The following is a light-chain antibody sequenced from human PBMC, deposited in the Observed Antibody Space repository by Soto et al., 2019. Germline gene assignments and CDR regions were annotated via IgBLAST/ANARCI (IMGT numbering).Light chain of an antibody. CDR2: DVT. V-gene: IGLV2-14*03. Sequence: QSVLTQPASVSGSPGQSITISCTGTSSDVGGYNYVSWYQHHPGKAPKLMIYDVTNRPSGVSNRFSGSKSGNTASLTISGLQAEAEADYYCTAYTTRRPYVVFAGGTKVTVL. J-gene: IGLJ2*01. CDR3: TAYTTRRPYVV. CDR1: SSDVGGYNY.